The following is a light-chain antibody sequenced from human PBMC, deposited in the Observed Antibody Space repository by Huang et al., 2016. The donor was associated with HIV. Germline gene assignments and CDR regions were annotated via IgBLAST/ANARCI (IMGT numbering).Light chain of an antibody. CDR2: GSS. CDR3: HQYNNWLLS. J-gene: IGKJ4*01. V-gene: IGKV3-15*01. Sequence: EIVMTQSPATLSVSPGQRVTLSCRANRSGSTKLAWYQQSHGQAPRLLIYGSSTRAPGIPARFSGSGSGTDFSLTISSLQSEDFALYYCHQYNNWLLSFGGGTRV. CDR1: RSGSTK.